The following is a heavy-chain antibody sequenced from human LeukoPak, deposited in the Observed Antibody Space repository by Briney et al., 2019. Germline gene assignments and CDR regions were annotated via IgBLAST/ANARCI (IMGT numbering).Heavy chain of an antibody. CDR1: GGSFSGYY. D-gene: IGHD3-10*01. Sequence: PSETPSLTCAVYGGSFSGYYWSWIRQPPGKGLEWIGEINHSGSTNYNPSLKSRVTISVDTSKNQFSLKLSSVTAADTAVYYCARGLRGDGMDVWGQGTTVTVSS. J-gene: IGHJ6*02. V-gene: IGHV4-34*01. CDR3: ARGLRGDGMDV. CDR2: INHSGST.